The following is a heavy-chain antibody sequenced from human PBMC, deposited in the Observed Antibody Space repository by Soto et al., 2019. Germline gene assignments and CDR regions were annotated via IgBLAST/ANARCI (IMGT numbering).Heavy chain of an antibody. J-gene: IGHJ4*02. D-gene: IGHD6-19*01. V-gene: IGHV1-2*02. CDR2: FNPNSGDT. Sequence: ASVKVSCKASGYIFTAYSMHWVRQAPGQGLEWVGWFNPNSGDTIYAQKFQGRVTLTGDTSISTAYMELYSLTSDDTAVYYCAREDSAVISLDYWGQGTLVTVSS. CDR3: AREDSAVISLDY. CDR1: GYIFTAYS.